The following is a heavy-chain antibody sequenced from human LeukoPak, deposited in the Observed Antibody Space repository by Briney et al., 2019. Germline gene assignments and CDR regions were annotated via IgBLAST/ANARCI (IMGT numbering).Heavy chain of an antibody. CDR2: ISSSSSTI. CDR1: GFTFSSYS. V-gene: IGHV3-48*02. CDR3: AREYDSGLYYFDY. Sequence: PGGSLRLSCAASGFTFSSYSMNWVRQAPGNGLEWVSYISSSSSTIYYADSVKGRFTISRDNAKNSLYLQMNSLRDEDTAVYYCAREYDSGLYYFDYWGQGTLVTVSS. D-gene: IGHD6-19*01. J-gene: IGHJ4*02.